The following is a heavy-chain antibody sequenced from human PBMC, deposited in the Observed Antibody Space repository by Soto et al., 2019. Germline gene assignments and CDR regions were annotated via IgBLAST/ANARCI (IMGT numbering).Heavy chain of an antibody. V-gene: IGHV4-59*01. J-gene: IGHJ4*02. CDR2: IYYSGST. Sequence: QVQLQESGPGLVKPWETLSLTCTVSGGSISSYYWSWMRQPPGKRLEWIGYIYYSGSTNYNPSLKSRVTISVDTSKNQFSLKLSSVTAADTAVYYCARGIQLWPITYYFEYWGQGTLVTVSS. CDR3: ARGIQLWPITYYFEY. CDR1: GGSISSYY. D-gene: IGHD5-18*01.